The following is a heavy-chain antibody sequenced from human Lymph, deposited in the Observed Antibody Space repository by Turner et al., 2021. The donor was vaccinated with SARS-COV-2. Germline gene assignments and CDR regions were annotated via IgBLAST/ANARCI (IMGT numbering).Heavy chain of an antibody. Sequence: QVQLVESGGGVVQPGRSLRLSCAASGFSFSSYAIYWVRQAPGKGLEWVAVISYDGSDKYYADSVKGRFTILRDNAENSLYLQMNSLRAEDTAVYYCARDQYYDSSGYFFFRASYFDLWGRGTLVTVSS. D-gene: IGHD3-22*01. CDR3: ARDQYYDSSGYFFFRASYFDL. J-gene: IGHJ2*01. CDR2: ISYDGSDK. CDR1: GFSFSSYA. V-gene: IGHV3-30-3*01.